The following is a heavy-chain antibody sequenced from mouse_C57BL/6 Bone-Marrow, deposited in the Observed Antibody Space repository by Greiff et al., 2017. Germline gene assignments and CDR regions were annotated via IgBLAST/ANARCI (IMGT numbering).Heavy chain of an antibody. D-gene: IGHD1-1*01. Sequence: EVNVVESGGGLVQPKGSLKLSCAASGFSFNTYAMNWVRQAPGKGLEWVARIRSKSNNYATYYADSVKDRFTISRDDSESMLYLQMNNLKTEDTAMYYCALNYYGSAGYFDVWGTGTTVTVSS. CDR1: GFSFNTYA. V-gene: IGHV10-1*01. J-gene: IGHJ1*03. CDR2: IRSKSNNYAT. CDR3: ALNYYGSAGYFDV.